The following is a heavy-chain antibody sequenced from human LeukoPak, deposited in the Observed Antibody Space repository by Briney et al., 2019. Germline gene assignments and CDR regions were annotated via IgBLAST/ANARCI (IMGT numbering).Heavy chain of an antibody. D-gene: IGHD6-13*01. Sequence: PGGSLRLSCAASGFTFSNAWMNWVRQAPGKGLEWVGRIKSKTDGGTTDYAAPVKGRFTISRDDSKNTLYLQMNSLKTEDTAVYYCTTDAGYSSRWYNYWGQGTLVTVSS. V-gene: IGHV3-15*01. CDR3: TTDAGYSSRWYNY. CDR2: IKSKTDGGTT. J-gene: IGHJ4*02. CDR1: GFTFSNAW.